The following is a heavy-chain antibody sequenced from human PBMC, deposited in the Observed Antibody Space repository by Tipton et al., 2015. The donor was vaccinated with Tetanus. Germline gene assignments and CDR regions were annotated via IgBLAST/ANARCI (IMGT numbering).Heavy chain of an antibody. CDR3: ARHPPPYYYGSGSYLDY. CDR1: GGSINSTDDY. CDR2: IYYSGSA. J-gene: IGHJ4*02. Sequence: TLSLTCGVSGGSINSTDDYWSWARQPPGKGLEWIGYIYYSGSAYYKPSLKSRAAISVDASKNQFSLRLSSVTAADTAVYFCARHPPPYYYGSGSYLDYWGQGTPVTVSS. D-gene: IGHD3-10*01. V-gene: IGHV4-30-4*01.